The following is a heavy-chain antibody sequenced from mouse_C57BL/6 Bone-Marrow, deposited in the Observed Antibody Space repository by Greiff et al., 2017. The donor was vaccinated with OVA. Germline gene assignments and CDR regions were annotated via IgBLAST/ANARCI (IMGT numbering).Heavy chain of an antibody. Sequence: QVQLQQSGAELARPGASVKLSCKASVYTFTSYGISWVKQRTGQGLEWIGEIYPRSGNTYYNEKFKGKATLTADKSSSTAYMELRSLTSEDSAVYFCARRNYGSSYAMDYWGQGTAVTVSS. CDR1: VYTFTSYG. D-gene: IGHD1-1*01. V-gene: IGHV1-81*01. CDR3: ARRNYGSSYAMDY. J-gene: IGHJ4*01. CDR2: IYPRSGNT.